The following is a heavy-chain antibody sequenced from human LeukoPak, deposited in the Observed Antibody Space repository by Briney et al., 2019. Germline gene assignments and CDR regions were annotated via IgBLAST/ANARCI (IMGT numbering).Heavy chain of an antibody. V-gene: IGHV4-59*01. J-gene: IGHJ3*02. CDR2: VYYRGNT. Sequence: SETLSLTCTVSGGSISTYYWSWIRQSPGKGLEGIGYVYYRGNTNYNPSLKSRVTISLDTSKNQTSLNLKYVTAADSAVYYCARSPSGYCDSISCYVAFDIWGQGTVVTVSS. CDR1: GGSISTYY. D-gene: IGHD2-2*01. CDR3: ARSPSGYCDSISCYVAFDI.